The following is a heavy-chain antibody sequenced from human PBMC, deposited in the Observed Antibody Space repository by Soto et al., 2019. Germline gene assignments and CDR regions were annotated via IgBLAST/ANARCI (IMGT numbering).Heavy chain of an antibody. CDR2: ISGGGDGT. Sequence: AGGSLRLSCAASGFTFSTYAMSWVRQAPGKGLEWVSTISGGGDGTYYADSVKGRFTISRDNSKKTMYLQMDSLRAEDTSVYYCAKDRPTTSSSKMDVWGKGTTVTVSS. CDR3: AKDRPTTSSSKMDV. D-gene: IGHD6-6*01. V-gene: IGHV3-23*01. CDR1: GFTFSTYA. J-gene: IGHJ6*04.